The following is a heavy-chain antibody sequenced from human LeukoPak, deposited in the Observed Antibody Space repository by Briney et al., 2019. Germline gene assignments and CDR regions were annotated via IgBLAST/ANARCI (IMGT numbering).Heavy chain of an antibody. CDR3: AKGHYGMDV. V-gene: IGHV1-2*02. J-gene: IGHJ6*02. CDR1: GYTFTGHY. Sequence: ASVNVSGKASGYTFTGHYIYWARQAPGQGPEWMGWVDPDSGGTKYAQNFQGRVTMTRDTSISTAYMEVRGLRSDDTAVYFCAKGHYGMDVWGQGTTVTVSS. CDR2: VDPDSGGT.